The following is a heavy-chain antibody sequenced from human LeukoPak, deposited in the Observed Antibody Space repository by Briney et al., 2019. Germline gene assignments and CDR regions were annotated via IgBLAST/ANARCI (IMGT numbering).Heavy chain of an antibody. Sequence: GGSLRLPCAASGFTFSRYWMHWVRQAPGKGLVWVSRINSDGSSTSYADSVKGRFTISRENAKNTLYLQMNSLRAEDTALYYCARGPYSNEDYWGQGTLVTVSS. CDR2: INSDGSST. V-gene: IGHV3-74*01. CDR1: GFTFSRYW. CDR3: ARGPYSNEDY. J-gene: IGHJ4*02. D-gene: IGHD4-11*01.